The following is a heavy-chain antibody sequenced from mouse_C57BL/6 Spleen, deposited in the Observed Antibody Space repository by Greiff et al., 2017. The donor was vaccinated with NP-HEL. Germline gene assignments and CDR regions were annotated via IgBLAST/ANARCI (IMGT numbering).Heavy chain of an antibody. V-gene: IGHV1-59*01. CDR2: IDPSDSYT. CDR1: GYTFTSYW. CDR3: ARESNWDDY. Sequence: QVQLQQPGAELVRPGTSVKLSCKASGYTFTSYWMHWVKQRPGQGLEWIGVIDPSDSYTNYNQKFKGKATLTVDTSSSTAYMQLSSLTSEDSAVYYCARESNWDDYWGQGTTLTVSS. D-gene: IGHD4-1*01. J-gene: IGHJ2*01.